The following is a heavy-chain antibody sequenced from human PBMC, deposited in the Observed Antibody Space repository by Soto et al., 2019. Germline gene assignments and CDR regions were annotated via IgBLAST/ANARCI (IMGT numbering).Heavy chain of an antibody. V-gene: IGHV3-7*01. CDR3: ARDLPVLGDYGVAFDY. Sequence: GGSLRLSCAASGFTFSSYWMSWVRQATGKGLEWVANIKQDGSEKYYVDSVKGRFTISRDNAKNSLYLQMNSLRAEDTAVYYCARDLPVLGDYGVAFDYWGQGTLVTVSS. CDR2: IKQDGSEK. J-gene: IGHJ4*02. CDR1: GFTFSSYW. D-gene: IGHD4-17*01.